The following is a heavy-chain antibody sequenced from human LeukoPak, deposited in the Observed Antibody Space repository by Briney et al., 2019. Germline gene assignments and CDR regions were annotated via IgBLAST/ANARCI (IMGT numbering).Heavy chain of an antibody. CDR2: IMPLFGTA. Sequence: ASVKVSCKTSGGTFNNSAISWVRHAPGQGLEWLGGIMPLFGTAGYAQKFQGRVTITKDESTRTVYLGLTSLTSDDTAVYYCARDVHGDYGSGWFDPWGQGTLVSVSS. CDR3: ARDVHGDYGSGWFDP. D-gene: IGHD4-17*01. CDR1: GGTFNNSA. J-gene: IGHJ5*02. V-gene: IGHV1-69*05.